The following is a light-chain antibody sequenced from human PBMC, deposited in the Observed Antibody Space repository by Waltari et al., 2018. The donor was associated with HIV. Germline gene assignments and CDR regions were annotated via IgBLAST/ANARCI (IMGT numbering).Light chain of an antibody. Sequence: QSALTPHALMPASPGPSTPNPSTGTSSNGGGYNYIDWYQQHPGKAPKLIIYDVSNRPSGVSDRFSGSNSGNTASLTISGLQAEDEADYYCSSYTSSSAWVFGGGTKLTVL. CDR2: DVS. CDR1: SSNGGGYNY. V-gene: IGLV2-14*03. CDR3: SSYTSSSAWV. J-gene: IGLJ3*02.